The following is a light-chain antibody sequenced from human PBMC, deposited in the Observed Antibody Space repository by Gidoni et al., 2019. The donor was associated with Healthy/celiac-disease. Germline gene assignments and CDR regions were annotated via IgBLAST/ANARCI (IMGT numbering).Light chain of an antibody. Sequence: QSVLTPPPSLSGAPGQRVTISCTGTSSNIGAGYDVHWYQQLPGTAPKLLIYGHSNRPSVVPDRFSGSTSGTSASLAISGLQAEDEADYYCQSYDSSLSGPYVVFGGGTKLTVL. V-gene: IGLV1-40*01. J-gene: IGLJ2*01. CDR1: SSNIGAGYD. CDR3: QSYDSSLSGPYVV. CDR2: GHS.